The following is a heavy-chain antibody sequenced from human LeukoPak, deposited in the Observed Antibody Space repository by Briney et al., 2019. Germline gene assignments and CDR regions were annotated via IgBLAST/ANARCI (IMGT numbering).Heavy chain of an antibody. Sequence: GSLRLSCSASGFTFSDYGLHWVRQAPGKGLVWVAIISDGGSNTYYGDSVKGRFTVSRDNSKNTLYLQMTSLRVDDTAVYYCAREVNYYYYMDVWGKGTTVTVS. CDR1: GFTFSDYG. J-gene: IGHJ6*03. CDR2: ISDGGSNT. V-gene: IGHV3-30*01. CDR3: AREVNYYYYMDV. D-gene: IGHD4-11*01.